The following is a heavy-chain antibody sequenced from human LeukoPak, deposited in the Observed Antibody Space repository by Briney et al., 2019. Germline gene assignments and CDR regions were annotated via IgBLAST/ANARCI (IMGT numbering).Heavy chain of an antibody. Sequence: GGSLRLSCAASGFTLSSYAMHWVRQAPGKGLEWVAVISYDGSNKYYADSVKGRFTISRDNSKNTLYLQMNSLRAEDTAVYYCAKQSGPMVRGVIVYYFDYWGQGTLVTVSS. CDR1: GFTLSSYA. CDR2: ISYDGSNK. D-gene: IGHD3-10*01. CDR3: AKQSGPMVRGVIVYYFDY. V-gene: IGHV3-30-3*02. J-gene: IGHJ4*02.